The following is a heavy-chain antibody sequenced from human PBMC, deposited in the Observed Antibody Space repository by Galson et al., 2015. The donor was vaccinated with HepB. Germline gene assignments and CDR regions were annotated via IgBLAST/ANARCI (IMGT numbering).Heavy chain of an antibody. D-gene: IGHD5-18*01. CDR1: GGSISSYY. CDR2: IYYSGST. V-gene: IGHV4-59*01. J-gene: IGHJ6*02. Sequence: NLSLTCTVSGGSISSYYWSWIRQPPGKGLEWIGYIYYSGSTNYNPSLKSRVTISVDTSKNQFSLKLSSVTAADTAVYYCAGGRDTAMARYYYYYGMDVWGQGTTVTVSS. CDR3: AGGRDTAMARYYYYYGMDV.